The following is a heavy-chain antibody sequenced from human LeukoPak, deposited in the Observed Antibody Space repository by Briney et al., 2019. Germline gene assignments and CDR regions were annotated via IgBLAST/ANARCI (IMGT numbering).Heavy chain of an antibody. Sequence: ASVKVSCKASGYTFTGYYIHWVRQAPGQGLEWMGGINPNSGGTNFPQKFQGRVTMTRDTSISTAYMELSRLRSDDTSVYYCAKGRDSSGYYNYRYFDYWGQGTLVTVSS. CDR1: GYTFTGYY. CDR2: INPNSGGT. J-gene: IGHJ4*02. CDR3: AKGRDSSGYYNYRYFDY. V-gene: IGHV1-2*02. D-gene: IGHD5-24*01.